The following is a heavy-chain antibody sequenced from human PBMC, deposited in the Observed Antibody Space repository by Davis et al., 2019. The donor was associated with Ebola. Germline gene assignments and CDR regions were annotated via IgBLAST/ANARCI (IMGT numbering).Heavy chain of an antibody. J-gene: IGHJ4*02. D-gene: IGHD3-22*01. CDR3: ARDNFLDDSSGYYSDY. CDR1: GYTFTSYY. Sequence: ASVKVSCKASGYTFTSYYMHWVRQAPGQGLEWMGIINPSGGSTSYAQKFQGRVTMTRDTSTSTVYMELSSLRSEDTAVYYCARDNFLDDSSGYYSDYWGQGTLVTVSS. V-gene: IGHV1-46*01. CDR2: INPSGGST.